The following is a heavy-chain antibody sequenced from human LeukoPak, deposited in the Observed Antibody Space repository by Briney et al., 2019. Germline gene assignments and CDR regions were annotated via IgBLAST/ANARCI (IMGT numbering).Heavy chain of an antibody. Sequence: ASVKVSCKASGYTFPGYYMHWVRQAPGQGLEWMRWINPNSGGTNYAQKFQGRVTMTRDTSISTAYMELSRLRSDDTAVYYCAREGGYCSSTSCYVGYRGQGTLVTVSS. CDR1: GYTFPGYY. CDR2: INPNSGGT. V-gene: IGHV1-2*02. CDR3: AREGGYCSSTSCYVGY. J-gene: IGHJ4*02. D-gene: IGHD2-2*01.